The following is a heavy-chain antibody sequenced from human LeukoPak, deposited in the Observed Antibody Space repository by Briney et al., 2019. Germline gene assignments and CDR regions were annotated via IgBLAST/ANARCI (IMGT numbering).Heavy chain of an antibody. V-gene: IGHV5-51*01. J-gene: IGHJ6*02. CDR1: GSSFTSYW. CDR3: ARQRGSYSLIGYYYYGMDV. Sequence: GASLKISCKGSGSSFTSYWIGWVRPMPGKGLEWMGIIYPGDSDTRYSPSFQGQVTISADKSISTAYLQWSSLKASDTAMYYCARQRGSYSLIGYYYYGMDVWGQGTTVTVSS. D-gene: IGHD1-26*01. CDR2: IYPGDSDT.